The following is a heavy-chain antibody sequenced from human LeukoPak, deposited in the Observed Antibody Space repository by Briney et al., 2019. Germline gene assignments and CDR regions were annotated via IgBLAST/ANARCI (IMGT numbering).Heavy chain of an antibody. V-gene: IGHV4-28*01. Sequence: PSETLSLTCAVSGYSISSSNWWGWIRQPPGKGLEWIGYIYYSGSTNYNPSLKSRVTISVDTSKNQFSLKLSSVTAADTAVYYCARSSSWYASYYFDYWGQGALVTVSS. D-gene: IGHD6-13*01. CDR3: ARSSSWYASYYFDY. CDR2: IYYSGST. CDR1: GYSISSSNW. J-gene: IGHJ4*02.